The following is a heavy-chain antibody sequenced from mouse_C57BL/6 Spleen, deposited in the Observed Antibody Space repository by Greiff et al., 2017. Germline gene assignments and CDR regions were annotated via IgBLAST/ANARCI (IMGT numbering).Heavy chain of an antibody. D-gene: IGHD1-1*01. J-gene: IGHJ1*03. CDR3: ARDSYYYGSSYDWYFDV. CDR2: IYPGDGDT. V-gene: IGHV1-82*01. Sequence: QVQLKQSGPELVKPGASVKISCKASGYAFSSSWMNWVKQRPGKGLEWIGRIYPGDGDTNYNGKFKGKATLTADKSSSTAYMQLSSLTSEDSAVYFCARDSYYYGSSYDWYFDVWGTGTTVTVSS. CDR1: GYAFSSSW.